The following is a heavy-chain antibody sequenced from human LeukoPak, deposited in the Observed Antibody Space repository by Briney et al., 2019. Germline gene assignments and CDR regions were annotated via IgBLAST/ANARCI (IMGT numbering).Heavy chain of an antibody. J-gene: IGHJ4*02. CDR2: IYPGDSDT. V-gene: IGHV5-51*01. CDR1: GYSFTSYW. CDR3: ARLGGYCSGGSCPFDY. D-gene: IGHD2-15*01. Sequence: GESLKISCKGSGYSFTSYWIGWVRQMPGKGLEWMGIIYPGDSDTRYSPSFQGQVTISADKSISTAHLQWSSLKASDTAMYYCARLGGYCSGGSCPFDYWGQGTLVTAS.